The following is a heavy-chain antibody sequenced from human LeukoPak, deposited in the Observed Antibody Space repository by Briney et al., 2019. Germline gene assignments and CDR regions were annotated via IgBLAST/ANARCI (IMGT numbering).Heavy chain of an antibody. V-gene: IGHV4-38-2*01. J-gene: IGHJ4*02. CDR2: IHHSGTT. D-gene: IGHD6-19*01. CDR1: GYSISSGYY. CDR3: ARGVAVAGYYFDY. Sequence: SETLSLTCAVSGYSISSGYYWGWIRQPPGKGLECVATIHHSGTTYYDPSLKSRVTISVDTSKNQFSPKLSSVTAADTAVYYCARGVAVAGYYFDYWGQGTLVTVSS.